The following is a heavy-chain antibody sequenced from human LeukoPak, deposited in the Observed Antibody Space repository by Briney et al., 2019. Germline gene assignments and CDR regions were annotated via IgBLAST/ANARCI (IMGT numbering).Heavy chain of an antibody. V-gene: IGHV1-69*05. D-gene: IGHD2-2*01. CDR2: IIPIFGTA. J-gene: IGHJ5*02. Sequence: SVKVSCKASGGTFSSYAISWVRQAPGQGLEWMGGIIPIFGTANYAQKFQGRVTITTDESTSTAYMELSSLRSEDTAVYCCARALVVPAAMASYNWFDPWGQGTLVTVSS. CDR3: ARALVVPAAMASYNWFDP. CDR1: GGTFSSYA.